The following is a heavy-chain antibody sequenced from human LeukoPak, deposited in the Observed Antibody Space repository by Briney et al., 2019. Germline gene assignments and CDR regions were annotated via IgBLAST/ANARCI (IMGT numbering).Heavy chain of an antibody. CDR2: ISLDGSTE. Sequence: GGSLRLSCVASGFSLSNFQMYWVRQAPGKGLEWVSIISLDGSTEFYADSVKGRFTISRDTASNTMHLEMNNLRIEDTAVCYCMRDYMGWFDPRGQGSLVTASS. J-gene: IGHJ5*02. CDR3: MRDYMGWFDP. D-gene: IGHD3-10*01. CDR1: GFSLSNFQ. V-gene: IGHV3-30-3*01.